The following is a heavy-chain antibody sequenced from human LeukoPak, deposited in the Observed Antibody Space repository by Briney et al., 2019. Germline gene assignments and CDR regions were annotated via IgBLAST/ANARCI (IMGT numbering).Heavy chain of an antibody. CDR2: ISSSSSYI. J-gene: IGHJ4*02. D-gene: IGHD5-18*01. Sequence: PGGSLRLSCAASGFTFSSYSMNWVRQAPGKGLEWVSSISSSSSYIYYADSVKGRFTISRDNAKNSLYLQMNSLRAEDTAVYYCARAGDTAMALDYWGQGTLVTVSS. CDR3: ARAGDTAMALDY. V-gene: IGHV3-21*01. CDR1: GFTFSSYS.